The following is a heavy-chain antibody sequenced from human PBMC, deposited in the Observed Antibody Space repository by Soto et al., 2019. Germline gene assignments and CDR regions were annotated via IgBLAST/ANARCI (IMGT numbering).Heavy chain of an antibody. Sequence: GGSLRLSCAASGFTFSSYTMHWVRQAPGKGLEWVSYISSSSRTIYYADSVKGRFTISRDNAQSSLYLQMTSLRDEDTAVYYCARAPNRALDYWGQGTLVTVSS. CDR3: ARAPNRALDY. J-gene: IGHJ4*02. CDR1: GFTFSSYT. V-gene: IGHV3-48*02. D-gene: IGHD2-8*01. CDR2: ISSSSRTI.